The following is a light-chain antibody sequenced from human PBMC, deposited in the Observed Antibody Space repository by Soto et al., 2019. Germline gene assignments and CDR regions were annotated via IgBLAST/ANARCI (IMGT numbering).Light chain of an antibody. Sequence: QLVLTQSPSASASLGASVKLTCTLSSGHSSYAIAWHQQQPEKGPRYLMKLNSDGSHSKGDGIPDRFSGSSSGAERYLTISSLQSEDEADYYCQTWGTGIRRGVFGGGTKLTVL. CDR2: LNSDGSH. CDR3: QTWGTGIRRGV. V-gene: IGLV4-69*01. CDR1: SGHSSYA. J-gene: IGLJ3*02.